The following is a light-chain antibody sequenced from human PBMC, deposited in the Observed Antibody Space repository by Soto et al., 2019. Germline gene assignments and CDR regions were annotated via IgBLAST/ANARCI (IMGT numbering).Light chain of an antibody. Sequence: MTQSPATLSASVGDRVTITCRASQTIDSWLAWYQQRPGKAPKLLIYDVSSLESGVPSRFSGSGSGTEFTLTISSLQPDDLATYYCQQYDTFWTFGQGTKVDIK. V-gene: IGKV1-5*01. CDR3: QQYDTFWT. CDR1: QTIDSW. J-gene: IGKJ1*01. CDR2: DVS.